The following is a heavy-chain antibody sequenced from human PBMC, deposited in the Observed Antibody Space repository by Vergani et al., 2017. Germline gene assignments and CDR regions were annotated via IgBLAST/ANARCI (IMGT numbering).Heavy chain of an antibody. D-gene: IGHD3-22*01. CDR3: ARNVSSGYYPGAFDI. CDR1: GFTFSSYG. CDR2: IWYDGSNK. Sequence: QVQLVESGGGVVQPGRSLRLSCAASGFTFSSYGMHWVRQAPGKGLEWVAVIWYDGSNKYYADSVKGRFTISRDNSKNTLYLQMNSLRAEDTAGYYWARNVSSGYYPGAFDIWGQGTMVTVSS. J-gene: IGHJ3*02. V-gene: IGHV3-33*01.